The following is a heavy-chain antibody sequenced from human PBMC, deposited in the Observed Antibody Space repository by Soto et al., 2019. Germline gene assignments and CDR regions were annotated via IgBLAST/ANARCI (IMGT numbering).Heavy chain of an antibody. J-gene: IGHJ6*02. CDR2: LYNTGST. Sequence: SETLSLTCTVSGGSISSYFWSWIRQPPGKGLEWIGYLYNTGSTIYNPSLKSRVTISVDTSKNQFSLKLNSVTAADTAVYYCARDLWGYCGADCYPLDVWGQGTTVTVSS. V-gene: IGHV4-59*01. CDR1: GGSISSYF. D-gene: IGHD2-21*02. CDR3: ARDLWGYCGADCYPLDV.